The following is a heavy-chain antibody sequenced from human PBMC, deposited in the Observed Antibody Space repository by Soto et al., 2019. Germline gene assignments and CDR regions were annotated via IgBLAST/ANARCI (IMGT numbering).Heavy chain of an antibody. J-gene: IGHJ6*02. D-gene: IGHD6-19*01. CDR1: GFTFSDYY. CDR2: ISKSGDTI. V-gene: IGHV3-11*01. Sequence: LRLSCAASGFTFSDYYMTWIRQAPGKGLEWVSYISKSGDTIYYADSVKGRFTISRDNAKNSLYLQMNSLRAEDTAVYYCARGGSFSSGWPYYYYGMDVWGQGTTVTVSS. CDR3: ARGGSFSSGWPYYYYGMDV.